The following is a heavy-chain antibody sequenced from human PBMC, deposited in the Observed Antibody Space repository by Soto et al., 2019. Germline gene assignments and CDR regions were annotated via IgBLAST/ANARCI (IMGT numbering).Heavy chain of an antibody. V-gene: IGHV1-69*01. J-gene: IGHJ3*02. D-gene: IGHD2-15*01. CDR1: GGTFSSYA. CDR2: IIPIFGTA. Sequence: QVQLVQSGAEVKKPGSSVKVSCKASGGTFSSYAISWVRQAPGQGLEWMGGIIPIFGTANYAQKFQGRVTITADESTSTAYMELSSLRSEDTAVYYCARDLGLPYVLAEYRAFDIWGQGTMVTVSS. CDR3: ARDLGLPYVLAEYRAFDI.